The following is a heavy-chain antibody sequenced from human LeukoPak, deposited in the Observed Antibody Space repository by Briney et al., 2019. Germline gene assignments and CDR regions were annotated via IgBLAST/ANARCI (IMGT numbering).Heavy chain of an antibody. CDR1: GGSISSYY. CDR3: AREGPAAGDGAFDI. J-gene: IGHJ3*02. V-gene: IGHV4-59*12. Sequence: SETLSLTCTVSGGSISSYYWSWTRQPPGKGLEWIGSIYYSGSTYYNPSLKSRVTISVDTSKNQFSLKLSSVTAADTAVYYCAREGPAAGDGAFDIWGQGTMVTVSS. D-gene: IGHD2-2*01. CDR2: IYYSGST.